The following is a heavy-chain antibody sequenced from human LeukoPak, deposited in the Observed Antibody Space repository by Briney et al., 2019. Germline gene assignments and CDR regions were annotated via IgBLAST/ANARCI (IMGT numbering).Heavy chain of an antibody. Sequence: PGGSLRLSCAASGFTLSDHFVSWIRQAPGKGLEWVSYISSSSSVIYYADSVKGRFTISRDNAKNLLHLQMDSLRVEDTAEYYCARGHYGLDVWGQGTTVTVSS. J-gene: IGHJ6*02. CDR1: GFTLSDHF. CDR3: ARGHYGLDV. V-gene: IGHV3-11*01. CDR2: ISSSSSVI.